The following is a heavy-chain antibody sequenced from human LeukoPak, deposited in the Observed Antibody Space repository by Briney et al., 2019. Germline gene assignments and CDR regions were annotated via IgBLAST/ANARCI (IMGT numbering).Heavy chain of an antibody. CDR2: ISGRSGST. CDR1: GFTFSSYA. D-gene: IGHD4-17*01. V-gene: IGHV3-23*01. CDR3: AKALTTVTTSFDY. J-gene: IGHJ4*02. Sequence: GGSLRLSCAASGFTFSSYAMSWVRQAPGKGLEWVSAISGRSGSTYYADSVKGRFTISRDNSKNTLYLQMNSLRAEDTAVYYCAKALTTVTTSFDYWGQGTLVTVSS.